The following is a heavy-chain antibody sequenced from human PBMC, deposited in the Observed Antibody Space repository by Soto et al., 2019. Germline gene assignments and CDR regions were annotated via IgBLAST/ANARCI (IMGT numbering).Heavy chain of an antibody. CDR2: ISYDGSNK. V-gene: IGHV3-30-3*01. CDR3: ARAVRYFDWLYYFDY. Sequence: PGGSLRLSCAASGYTFSSYAMHWVRQAPGKGLEWVAVISYDGSNKYYADSVKGRFTISRDNSKNTLYLQMNSLRAEDTAVYYCARAVRYFDWLYYFDYWGQGTLVTVSS. J-gene: IGHJ4*02. CDR1: GYTFSSYA. D-gene: IGHD3-9*01.